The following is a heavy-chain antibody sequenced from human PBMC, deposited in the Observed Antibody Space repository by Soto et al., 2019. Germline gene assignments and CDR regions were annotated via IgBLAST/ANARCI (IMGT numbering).Heavy chain of an antibody. CDR3: TRDDSGLGIDY. J-gene: IGHJ4*02. D-gene: IGHD1-26*01. CDR1: GFNVRYFW. CDR2: IPSDGRDV. Sequence: GGALRLSCEASGFNVRYFWMHLVRQPPGKGPEWVSNIPSDGRDVSYADSVRGRFTISKDDARNTVYLQMSDLRVEDTAIYYCTRDDSGLGIDYWGQGTQVTVSS. V-gene: IGHV3-74*01.